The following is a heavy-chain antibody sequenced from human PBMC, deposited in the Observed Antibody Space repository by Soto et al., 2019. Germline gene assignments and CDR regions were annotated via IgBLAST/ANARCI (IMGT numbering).Heavy chain of an antibody. CDR2: ISAYNDNT. D-gene: IGHD6-19*01. J-gene: IGHJ6*02. V-gene: IGHV1-18*01. CDR3: ARDSSAWFYYYYGMDV. Sequence: SVKVSCKASGYTFTNFGISWVRQAPGQGLEWMGWISAYNDNTNYAQKLQGRVTMTTDTSTSTAYMELRSLKSDDTAVYYCARDSSAWFYYYYGMDVWGQGTTVTVSS. CDR1: GYTFTNFG.